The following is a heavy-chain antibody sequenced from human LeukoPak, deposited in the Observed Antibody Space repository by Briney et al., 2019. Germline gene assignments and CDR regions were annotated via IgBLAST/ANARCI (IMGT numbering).Heavy chain of an antibody. CDR3: ASSGSAFDI. CDR2: IKQDGSEK. V-gene: IGHV3-7*03. Sequence: GGSLRLSCAASGFTFSTYWMSWVRQAPGKGLEWVANIKQDGSEKNYVDSVKGRFTISRDNSKNTLYLQMNSLRAEDTAVYYCASSGSAFDIWGQGTMVTVSS. D-gene: IGHD3-10*01. J-gene: IGHJ3*02. CDR1: GFTFSTYW.